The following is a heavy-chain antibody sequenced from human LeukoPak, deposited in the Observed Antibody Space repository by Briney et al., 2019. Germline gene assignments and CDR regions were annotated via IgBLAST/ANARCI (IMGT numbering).Heavy chain of an antibody. CDR3: ATYRQVLLPFES. Sequence: GGSLRLSCAASGFTFSNYAMSWVRQAPGKGLEWVSSISTTSRTTYYADSVKGRFTISRDNSKNTLYLQMNSLRAEDTAIYYCATYRQVLLPFESWGQGTLVTVSS. V-gene: IGHV3-23*01. D-gene: IGHD2-8*02. J-gene: IGHJ4*02. CDR1: GFTFSNYA. CDR2: ISTTSRTT.